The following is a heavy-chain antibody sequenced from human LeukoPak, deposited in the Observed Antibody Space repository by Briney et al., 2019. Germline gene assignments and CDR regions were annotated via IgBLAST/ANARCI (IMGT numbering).Heavy chain of an antibody. CDR3: AKGSSWSRGWFDP. Sequence: PGGSLRLSCAASGFTFSSYAMNWVRQAPGKGLEWVSVISGSGGSINYADSVKGRFTISRDNSKNTLYLQMNSLRVEDTAIYYCAKGSSWSRGWFDPWGQGTLVTVSA. V-gene: IGHV3-23*01. J-gene: IGHJ5*02. D-gene: IGHD6-13*01. CDR1: GFTFSSYA. CDR2: ISGSGGSI.